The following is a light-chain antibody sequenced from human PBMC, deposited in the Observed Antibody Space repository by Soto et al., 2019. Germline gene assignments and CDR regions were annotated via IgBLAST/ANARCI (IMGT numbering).Light chain of an antibody. V-gene: IGLV2-14*03. Sequence: QSALTQPASVSGSPGQSIAISCTGTSSDVGGYNSVSWYQQHPGKAPKLMIYNVSNRPSGVSDRFSGSTSGNTASLPISGLQAEDEADYYCSSSTSSNTYVFGTGTKLTVL. J-gene: IGLJ1*01. CDR1: SSDVGGYNS. CDR2: NVS. CDR3: SSSTSSNTYV.